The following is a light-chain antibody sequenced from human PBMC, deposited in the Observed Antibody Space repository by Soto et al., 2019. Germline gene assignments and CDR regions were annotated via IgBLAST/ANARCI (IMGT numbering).Light chain of an antibody. CDR2: DVS. Sequence: DSQMAQSPYSVSASVGDRVTITCRASQSISSWLAWYQQKPGKAPKLLMYDVSSLERGVPSRFSGSGSGTEFTLTISILPPDDFATYYCQQSDTYSRTFGQGTKVDIK. CDR3: QQSDTYSRT. CDR1: QSISSW. V-gene: IGKV1-5*01. J-gene: IGKJ1*01.